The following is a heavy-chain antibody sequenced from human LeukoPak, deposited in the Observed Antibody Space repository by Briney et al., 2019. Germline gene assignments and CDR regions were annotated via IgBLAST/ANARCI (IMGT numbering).Heavy chain of an antibody. V-gene: IGHV1-58*02. CDR3: ARDRDGWYSGSQLTYYYYGMDV. J-gene: IGHJ6*02. CDR2: IVVGSGNT. CDR1: GFTFTSSA. Sequence: RASVKVSCKASGFTFTSSATQWVRQARGQRLEWIGWIVVGSGNTNYAQKFQGRVTITADKSTSTAYMELSSLRSEDTAVYYCARDRDGWYSGSQLTYYYYGMDVWGQGTTVTVSS. D-gene: IGHD1-26*01.